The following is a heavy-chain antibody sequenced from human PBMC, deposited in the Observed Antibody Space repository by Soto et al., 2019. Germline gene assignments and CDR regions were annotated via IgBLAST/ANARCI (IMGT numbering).Heavy chain of an antibody. Sequence: GGSLRLSCAASGFTFSSYGMHWVRQAPGKGLEWVAVISYDGSNKYYADSVKGRFTISRDNSKNTLYLQMNSLRAEDTAVYYCATKIQLWLHPFDYWGPGSLVTVSS. J-gene: IGHJ4*02. CDR1: GFTFSSYG. V-gene: IGHV3-30*03. CDR2: ISYDGSNK. CDR3: ATKIQLWLHPFDY. D-gene: IGHD5-18*01.